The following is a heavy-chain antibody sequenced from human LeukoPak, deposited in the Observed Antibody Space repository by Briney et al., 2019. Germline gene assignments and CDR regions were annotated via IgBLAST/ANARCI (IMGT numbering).Heavy chain of an antibody. CDR3: ARGGFILFDP. J-gene: IGHJ5*02. D-gene: IGHD3-16*01. CDR2: IYYSGST. Sequence: PSQTLSLTCTVSGGSISSGGYYWSWIRQHPGKGLEWIGYIYYSGSTYYNPSLKCRVTISVDTSKNQFSLKLSSVTAADTAVYYCARGGFILFDPWGQGTLVTVSS. V-gene: IGHV4-31*03. CDR1: GGSISSGGYY.